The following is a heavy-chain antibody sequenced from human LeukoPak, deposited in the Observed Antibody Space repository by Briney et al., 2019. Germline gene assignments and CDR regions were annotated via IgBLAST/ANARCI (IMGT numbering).Heavy chain of an antibody. Sequence: GGSLRLSCAASGFTFSSYEMNWVRQAPGKGLEWVSYISGSGSTIYYADSVKGRFTISRDNAKNSLYLQMNSLRAEDTAVYYCARGAIVVVPAAEDDAFDIWGQGTMVTVSS. J-gene: IGHJ3*02. CDR1: GFTFSSYE. D-gene: IGHD2-2*01. V-gene: IGHV3-48*03. CDR2: ISGSGSTI. CDR3: ARGAIVVVPAAEDDAFDI.